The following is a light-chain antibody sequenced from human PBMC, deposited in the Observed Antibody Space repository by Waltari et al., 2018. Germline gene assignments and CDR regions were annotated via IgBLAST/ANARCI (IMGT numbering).Light chain of an antibody. J-gene: IGLJ2*01. CDR2: GKN. CDR1: ELPRKY. CDR3: SSRDSSDYHLL. Sequence: SYELTQTPSVSVSPGQTARITCSGHELPRKYAYWFQQKSGQAPLVVIYGKNNRPSGIPDRFSGSSSGNTASLTITGAQAEDAADYFCSSRDSSDYHLLFGGGTKLAVL. V-gene: IGLV3-19*01.